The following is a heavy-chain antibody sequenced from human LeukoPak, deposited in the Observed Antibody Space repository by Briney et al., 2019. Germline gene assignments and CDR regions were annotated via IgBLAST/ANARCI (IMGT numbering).Heavy chain of an antibody. J-gene: IGHJ5*02. V-gene: IGHV3-7*03. CDR3: VRDTGRSWSS. D-gene: IGHD6-13*01. CDR1: GFTFSSNW. Sequence: PGGSLRLSCAASGFTFSSNWMIWVRQAPGKGLEWVANIKQDGSDKNYVDSVKGRFTISRDNAKSSVYLQMNGLRAEDTAVYFCVRDTGRSWSSWGQGTLVTVSS. CDR2: IKQDGSDK.